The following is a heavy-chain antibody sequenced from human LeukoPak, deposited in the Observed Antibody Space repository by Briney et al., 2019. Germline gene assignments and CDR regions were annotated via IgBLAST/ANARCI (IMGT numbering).Heavy chain of an antibody. CDR3: AREGAPRLPGFGRFDP. CDR2: IYTSGST. Sequence: ASETLSLTCTVSGGSISSGSYYWSWIRQPAGKGLEWIGRIYTSGSTNYNPSLKSRVTISVDTSKNQSSLKLSSVTAADTAVYYCAREGAPRLPGFGRFDPWGQGTLVTVSS. J-gene: IGHJ5*02. V-gene: IGHV4-61*02. CDR1: GGSISSGSYY. D-gene: IGHD3-16*01.